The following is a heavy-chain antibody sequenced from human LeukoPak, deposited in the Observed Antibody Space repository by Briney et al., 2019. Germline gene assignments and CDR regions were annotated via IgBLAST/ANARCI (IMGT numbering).Heavy chain of an antibody. V-gene: IGHV4-59*08. CDR2: IYYSGNT. CDR3: ARHRYDILTGYVNWFDP. CDR1: GGSISSAY. D-gene: IGHD3-9*01. J-gene: IGHJ5*02. Sequence: PPETLSLICTVSGGSISSAYWSWIRQPPGKGLEWIGYIYYSGNTNYNPSLNSRVTISVDTSKNQFSLKLSSVTAADTAVYYCARHRYDILTGYVNWFDPWGQGTLVTVSS.